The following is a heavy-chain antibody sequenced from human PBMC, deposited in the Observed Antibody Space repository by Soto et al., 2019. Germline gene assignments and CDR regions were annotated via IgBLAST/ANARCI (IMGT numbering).Heavy chain of an antibody. D-gene: IGHD2-21*02. CDR2: IYHSGST. V-gene: IGHV4-30-2*01. Sequence: SETLSLTCAVSGGSISSGGYSWSWIRQPPGKGLEWIGYIYHSGSTYYNPSLKSRVTISVDRSKNQFSLKLSSVTAADTAVYYCAREVGDYYFDYWGQGTLVTVSS. CDR1: GGSISSGGYS. J-gene: IGHJ4*02. CDR3: AREVGDYYFDY.